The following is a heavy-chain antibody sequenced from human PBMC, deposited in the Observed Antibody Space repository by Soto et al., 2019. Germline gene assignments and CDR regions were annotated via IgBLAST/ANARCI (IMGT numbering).Heavy chain of an antibody. Sequence: GASVKVSFKASGGTFSTHAIIWLRQAPGHGLEWMGGIIPISGTTYYTQKFLGRVTITADEPTSTAFMELSSLKSEDTAVFYCARGYCSGGNCYSGMDVWGQGTMVTVSS. V-gene: IGHV1-69*13. CDR3: ARGYCSGGNCYSGMDV. CDR1: GGTFSTHA. J-gene: IGHJ6*02. D-gene: IGHD2-15*01. CDR2: IIPISGTT.